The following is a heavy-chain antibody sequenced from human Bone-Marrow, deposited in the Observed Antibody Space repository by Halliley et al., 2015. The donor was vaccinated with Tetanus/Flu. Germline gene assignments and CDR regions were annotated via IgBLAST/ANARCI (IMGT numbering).Heavy chain of an antibody. CDR3: AKARYGSGRSFFDD. D-gene: IGHD3-10*01. V-gene: IGHV3-23*01. J-gene: IGHJ4*02. CDR2: ITSGGVTT. Sequence: SLRLSCEASGFRFDGHIMNWVRQAPGKGLEWVSSITSGGVTTEYADSVKGRFTISRDNSRNTVSLRMSSLRAEDTALYYCAKARYGSGRSFFDDWGQGTLVPVSS. CDR1: GFRFDGHI.